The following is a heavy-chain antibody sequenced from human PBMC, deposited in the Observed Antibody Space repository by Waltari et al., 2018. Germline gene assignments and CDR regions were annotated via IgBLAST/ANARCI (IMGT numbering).Heavy chain of an antibody. Sequence: QVQLQESGPGLVKPSETLSLTCAVSGYSISRGYSWGGIRQPPGKGREWIGSIYHSGSTYYNPSLKSRVTISVDTSKNQSSLKLSSVTAADTAVYYCARSSTRRVFDYWGQGTLVTVSS. J-gene: IGHJ4*02. V-gene: IGHV4-38-2*01. CDR3: ARSSTRRVFDY. CDR1: GYSISRGYS. CDR2: IYHSGST.